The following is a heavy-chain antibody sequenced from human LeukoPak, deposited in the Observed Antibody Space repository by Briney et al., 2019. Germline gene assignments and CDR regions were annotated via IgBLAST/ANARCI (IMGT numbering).Heavy chain of an antibody. Sequence: NSGGSLRLSRAASGFTFSSYSMNWVRQAPGKGLEWVSSISSSGTYIYYADSVKGRFTISRDNAKNSLFLQMNSLRAEDTAVYYCAKDPHDYERPTFQHWGQGTLVTVSS. CDR3: AKDPHDYERPTFQH. CDR1: GFTFSSYS. D-gene: IGHD4/OR15-4a*01. V-gene: IGHV3-21*04. J-gene: IGHJ1*01. CDR2: ISSSGTYI.